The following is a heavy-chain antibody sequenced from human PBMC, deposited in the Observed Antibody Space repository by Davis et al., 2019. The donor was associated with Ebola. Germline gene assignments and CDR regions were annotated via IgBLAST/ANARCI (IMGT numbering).Heavy chain of an antibody. J-gene: IGHJ4*02. CDR3: VPGTWI. V-gene: IGHV3-30*03. CDR2: ISNDGSNI. D-gene: IGHD5-18*01. CDR1: GFTFSTYG. Sequence: GESLKISCVVSGFTFSTYGMHWVRQAPGKGLEWVAVISNDGSNIYYADSVQGRFTISRDNAKNSLYLQMNTLRVEDTAVYYCVPGTWIRGQGTLVTVSS.